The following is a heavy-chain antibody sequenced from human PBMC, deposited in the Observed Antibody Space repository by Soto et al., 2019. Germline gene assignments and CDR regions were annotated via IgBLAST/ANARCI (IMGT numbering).Heavy chain of an antibody. CDR2: IYYSGST. Sequence: SETLSLTCTVSGGSISSSSYYWGWIRQPPGEGLEWIGSIYYSGSTYYNPPLKSRVTISVDTSKNQFSLKLSSVTAADTAVYYCARHEAYYDILTGYYMTPPGPWGQGTLVTVSS. V-gene: IGHV4-39*01. J-gene: IGHJ5*02. CDR1: GGSISSSSYY. D-gene: IGHD3-9*01. CDR3: ARHEAYYDILTGYYMTPPGP.